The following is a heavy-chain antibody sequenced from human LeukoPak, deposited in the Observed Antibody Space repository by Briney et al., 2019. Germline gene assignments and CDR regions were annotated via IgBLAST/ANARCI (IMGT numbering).Heavy chain of an antibody. Sequence: PGGSLRLSCAASGFTFSSYWMHWVRQAPGKGLVWVSRINSDGSSTSYADSVKGRFTISRDNAKNTLYLQMNSLRAEDTAVYYCARSTGGYSYGVSSYWGQGTLVTVSS. D-gene: IGHD5-18*01. J-gene: IGHJ4*02. CDR3: ARSTGGYSYGVSSY. CDR1: GFTFSSYW. CDR2: INSDGSST. V-gene: IGHV3-74*01.